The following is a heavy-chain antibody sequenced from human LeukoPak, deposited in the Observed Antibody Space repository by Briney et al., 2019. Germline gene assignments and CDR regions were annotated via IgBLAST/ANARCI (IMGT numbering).Heavy chain of an antibody. CDR1: GFTFTNYA. CDR2: ISTTTGAI. CDR3: AIRYPNY. J-gene: IGHJ4*02. D-gene: IGHD2-2*02. Sequence: GGSLRLSCAASGFTFTNYAMNWVRQAPGKGLEWLSYISTTTGAIYYADSVKGRFTVSKDNARNSLYLQMDSLRDEDTAVYYCAIRYPNYGGQGTLVTVSS. V-gene: IGHV3-48*02.